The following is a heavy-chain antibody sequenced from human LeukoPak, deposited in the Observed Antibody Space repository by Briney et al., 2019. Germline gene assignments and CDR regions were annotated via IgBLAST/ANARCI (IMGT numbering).Heavy chain of an antibody. CDR3: AKVRVDAYVSPNDY. V-gene: IGHV3-64*02. CDR2: ISSNGGST. CDR1: GFTFSSYA. D-gene: IGHD3-16*01. J-gene: IGHJ4*02. Sequence: GGSLRLSCAASGFTFSSYAMHWVRQAPGKGLEYVSAISSNGGSTYYADSVEGRFTISRDNSKNTLYLQMNSLRAEDTALYYCAKVRVDAYVSPNDYWGQGTLVTVSS.